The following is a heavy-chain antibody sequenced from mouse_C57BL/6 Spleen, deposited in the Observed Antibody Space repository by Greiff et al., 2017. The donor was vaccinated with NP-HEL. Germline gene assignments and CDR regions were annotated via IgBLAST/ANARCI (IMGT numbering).Heavy chain of an antibody. D-gene: IGHD2-5*01. V-gene: IGHV5-4*01. CDR2: ISDGGSYT. Sequence: EVQGVESGGGLVKPGGSLKLSCAASGFTFSSYAMSWVRQTPEKRLEWVATISDGGSYTYYPDNVKGRFTISRDNAKNNLYLQMSQLKSEDTAMYYCAREKGLYSNYGGFAYWGQGTLVTVSA. J-gene: IGHJ3*01. CDR3: AREKGLYSNYGGFAY. CDR1: GFTFSSYA.